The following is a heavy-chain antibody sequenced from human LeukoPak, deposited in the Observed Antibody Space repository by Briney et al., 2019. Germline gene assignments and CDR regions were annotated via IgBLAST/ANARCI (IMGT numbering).Heavy chain of an antibody. CDR2: IYPGDSDT. D-gene: IGHD6-13*01. Sequence: GESLKISCKGSGYSFTSYWIGWVRQMPGKGLEWMGIIYPGDSDTRYSPSFQGQVTISADKSISTAYLQWSSLKASDTAMYYCARQQQLAQNYYYYYYMDVWGKGTTVTVSS. CDR1: GYSFTSYW. V-gene: IGHV5-51*01. J-gene: IGHJ6*03. CDR3: ARQQQLAQNYYYYYYMDV.